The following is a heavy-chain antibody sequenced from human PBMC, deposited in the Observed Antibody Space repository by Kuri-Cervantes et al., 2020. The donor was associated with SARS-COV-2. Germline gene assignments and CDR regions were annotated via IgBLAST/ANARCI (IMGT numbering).Heavy chain of an antibody. Sequence: GGSLRLSCAASGFTFSSYAMSWVRQAPGKGLEWVSAISGSGGSTYYADSVKGRFTISRDNSKNTPYLQMNSLRAEDTAVYYCAKDPQLGDAFDIWGQGTMVTVSS. J-gene: IGHJ3*02. CDR1: GFTFSSYA. V-gene: IGHV3-23*01. D-gene: IGHD6-6*01. CDR3: AKDPQLGDAFDI. CDR2: ISGSGGST.